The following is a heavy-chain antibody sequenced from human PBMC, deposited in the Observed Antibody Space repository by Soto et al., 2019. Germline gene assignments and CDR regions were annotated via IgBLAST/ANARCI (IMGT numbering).Heavy chain of an antibody. V-gene: IGHV3-33*01. CDR2: IWYDGSNK. Sequence: GGSLRLSCAASGFTFSSYGMHWVRQAPGKGLEWVAVIWYDGSNKYYADSVKGRFTISRDNSKNTLYLQMNSLRAEDTAVYYCARDPQRGDIVASFDYWGQGTLVTVSS. J-gene: IGHJ4*02. D-gene: IGHD5-12*01. CDR3: ARDPQRGDIVASFDY. CDR1: GFTFSSYG.